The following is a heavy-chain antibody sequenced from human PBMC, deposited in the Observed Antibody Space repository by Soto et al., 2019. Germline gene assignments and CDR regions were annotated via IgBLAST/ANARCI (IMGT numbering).Heavy chain of an antibody. J-gene: IGHJ4*02. V-gene: IGHV1-8*01. CDR2: MNPNSGNT. CDR1: GYTFTSYD. Sequence: ASVKVSCKASGYTFTSYDINWGRQATGQGLEWMGWMNPNSGNTGYAQKFQGRVTMTRNTSISTAYMELSSLRSEDTAVYYCAMSIAARRILFDYSCQGTRVTVSS. D-gene: IGHD6-6*01. CDR3: AMSIAARRILFDY.